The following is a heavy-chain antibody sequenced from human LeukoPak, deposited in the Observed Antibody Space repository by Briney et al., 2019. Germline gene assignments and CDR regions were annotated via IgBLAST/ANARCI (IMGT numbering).Heavy chain of an antibody. Sequence: GASVKVSCKASGYTFTSYDINWVRQATGQGLEWMGWINPNSGGTNYAQKFQGRVTMTRDTSISTAYMELSRLRSDDTAVYYCARDYAAAFDIWGQGTMVTVSS. V-gene: IGHV1-2*02. J-gene: IGHJ3*02. D-gene: IGHD4-17*01. CDR1: GYTFTSYD. CDR3: ARDYAAAFDI. CDR2: INPNSGGT.